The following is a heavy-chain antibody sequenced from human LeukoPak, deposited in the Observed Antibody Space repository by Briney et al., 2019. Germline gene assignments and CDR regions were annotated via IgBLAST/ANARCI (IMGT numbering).Heavy chain of an antibody. Sequence: GGSLRLSCAASGVTFTSYWMNWVRQAPGKGLEWVANIKEDGSVKNCADSMKGRFTISRDNAKDSLYLQMNSVIGEATAVYYCAGGNPGCSGMSPWGQGTLVTVSS. J-gene: IGHJ5*02. CDR3: AGGNPGCSGMSP. CDR2: IKEDGSVK. V-gene: IGHV3-7*04. D-gene: IGHD5-12*01. CDR1: GVTFTSYW.